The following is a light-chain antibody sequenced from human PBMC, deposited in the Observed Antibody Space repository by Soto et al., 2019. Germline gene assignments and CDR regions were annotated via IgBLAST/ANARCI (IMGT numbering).Light chain of an antibody. CDR2: KVS. V-gene: IGKV2-30*01. Sequence: DVVMTQSPLSLPVTLGPPASISCRSSQSLLYSDGNTSVSWFQQRPGQSPRRLIYKVSIRDSGVPDRFSGSGSGTDFTLTITRVEAEDVGVYYCVQGTYWPPRTFGQRTKVEIK. J-gene: IGKJ1*01. CDR3: VQGTYWPPRT. CDR1: QSLLYSDGNTS.